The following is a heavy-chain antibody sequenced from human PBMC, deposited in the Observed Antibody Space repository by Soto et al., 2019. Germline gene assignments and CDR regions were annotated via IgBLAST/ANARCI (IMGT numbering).Heavy chain of an antibody. CDR1: GYTFTNYW. V-gene: IGHV5-51*01. Sequence: PGESLKISCKGSGYTFTNYWIAWVRQMPGKGLEWMGFTFPSDSDTRYSPSFQDQVTISADKSISTAYLQWSSLKASDTAIYYCARGGSKRPFDYWGQGTPVTVSS. CDR2: TFPSDSDT. D-gene: IGHD3-10*01. J-gene: IGHJ4*02. CDR3: ARGGSKRPFDY.